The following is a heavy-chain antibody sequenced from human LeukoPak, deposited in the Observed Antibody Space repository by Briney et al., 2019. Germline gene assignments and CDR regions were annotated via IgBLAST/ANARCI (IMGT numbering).Heavy chain of an antibody. CDR2: IWFDGSNK. Sequence: QPGRSLRLSCAASGFTFSSYGMHWVRQAPGKGLQWVAFIWFDGSNKYYADSVKGRFTISRDNSKNTLYLQINSLGAEDTAVYYCARDRGNSHFDYWGQGTLVTVSS. D-gene: IGHD3-10*01. J-gene: IGHJ4*02. V-gene: IGHV3-33*01. CDR1: GFTFSSYG. CDR3: ARDRGNSHFDY.